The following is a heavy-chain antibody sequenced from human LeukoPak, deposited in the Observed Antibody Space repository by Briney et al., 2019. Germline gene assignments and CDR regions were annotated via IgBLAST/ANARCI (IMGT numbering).Heavy chain of an antibody. CDR2: IYYSGST. Sequence: SETLSLTCTVSGGSISSGGYYWSWIRQHPGKGLEWIGYIYYSGSTYYNPSLKSRVTISVDTSKNQFSLKLSSVTVADTAVYYCARDAGAYAFDIWGQGTMVTVSS. D-gene: IGHD4-17*01. CDR1: GGSISSGGYY. V-gene: IGHV4-31*03. CDR3: ARDAGAYAFDI. J-gene: IGHJ3*02.